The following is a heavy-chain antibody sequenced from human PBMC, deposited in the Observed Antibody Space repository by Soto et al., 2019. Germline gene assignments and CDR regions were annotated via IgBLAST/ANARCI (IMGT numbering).Heavy chain of an antibody. CDR2: MRSDGSNK. V-gene: IGHV3-33*08. D-gene: IGHD2-2*01. CDR3: ARAHISSEISMPQTFHH. CDR1: GFIFSNYD. Sequence: QVQLVESGGGVVQPGRSLRLSCEASGFIFSNYDMYWVRQGPGKGLEWVALMRSDGSNKYYVDSVKGRFTISRDNSENMLFLQMDSLRAEDTAVYYCARAHISSEISMPQTFHHWGPGTLVTVSS. J-gene: IGHJ1*01.